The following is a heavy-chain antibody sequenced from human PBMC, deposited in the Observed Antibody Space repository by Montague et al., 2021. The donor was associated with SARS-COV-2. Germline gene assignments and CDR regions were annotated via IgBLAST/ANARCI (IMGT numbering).Heavy chain of an antibody. D-gene: IGHD3-22*01. CDR3: ARSPEPMIILMITSLNWCYYL. CDR2: IYYSGST. J-gene: IGHJ2*01. V-gene: IGHV4-31*03. Sequence: TLSLTCTVSGGSISSGGYYWSWIRQHPGKGLVWLGYIYYSGSTYYNPSLKSRVTISVDTSKNPFSLKVSSVTAAATAVYYCARSPEPMIILMITSLNWCYYLWGRGTLVTVSS. CDR1: GGSISSGGYY.